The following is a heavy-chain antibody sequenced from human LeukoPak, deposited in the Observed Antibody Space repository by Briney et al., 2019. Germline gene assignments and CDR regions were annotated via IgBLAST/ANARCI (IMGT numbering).Heavy chain of an antibody. CDR2: IGTAGDT. V-gene: IGHV3-13*01. CDR1: GFTFSSYD. J-gene: IGHJ3*02. D-gene: IGHD3-22*01. Sequence: PGGSLRLSCAASGFTFSSYDMHWVRQATGKGLEWVSAIGTAGDTYYPGSVKGRFTISRENAKNSLYLQMNSLGAGDTAVYYCAREARYYYDSSGYYRKGAFDIWGQGTMVTVSS. CDR3: AREARYYYDSSGYYRKGAFDI.